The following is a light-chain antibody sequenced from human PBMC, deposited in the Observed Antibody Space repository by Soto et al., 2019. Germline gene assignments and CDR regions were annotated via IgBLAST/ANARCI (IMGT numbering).Light chain of an antibody. CDR1: IDDVGAYNY. Sequence: QSVLTQPASVSGSPGQSITISRTGTIDDVGAYNYVSWYQQRPGSAPQLLIYDVNNRPSGASNRFSGSKSGHTAYLTISGLQSDDEANYHCASYTSTYTLVFGTGTKVTVL. J-gene: IGLJ1*01. CDR3: ASYTSTYTLV. V-gene: IGLV2-14*01. CDR2: DVN.